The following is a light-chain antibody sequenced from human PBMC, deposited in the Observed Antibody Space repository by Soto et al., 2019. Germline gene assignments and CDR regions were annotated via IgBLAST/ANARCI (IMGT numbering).Light chain of an antibody. CDR3: IKTLQTTLT. V-gene: IGKV3-11*01. Sequence: EIVLTQSPGTLSLSPGEIATLSGGASQSVSRYLAWYQRKPGQAPRILIYDASNRATGIPDRFSGSGSGTDFTLKISRVEAEDFGVYYCIKTLQTTLTFGGGTKVDIK. CDR1: QSVSRY. CDR2: DAS. J-gene: IGKJ4*01.